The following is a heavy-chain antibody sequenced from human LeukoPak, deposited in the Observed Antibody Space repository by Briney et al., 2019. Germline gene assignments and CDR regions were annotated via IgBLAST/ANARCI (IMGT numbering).Heavy chain of an antibody. D-gene: IGHD6-13*01. J-gene: IGHJ4*02. Sequence: GGSLRLSCAASGFTFSSYAMQWVRQAPGKGLEWVAVISYDGSNQYYADSVNGRFTISRDNSKNTLYLQMNSLRAEDTALYYCAKSLAAAGFNWGQGTLVTVSS. CDR3: AKSLAAAGFN. CDR1: GFTFSSYA. V-gene: IGHV3-30-3*02. CDR2: ISYDGSNQ.